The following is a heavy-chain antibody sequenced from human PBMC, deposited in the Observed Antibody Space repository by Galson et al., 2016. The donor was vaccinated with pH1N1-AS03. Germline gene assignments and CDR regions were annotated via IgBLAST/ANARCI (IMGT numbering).Heavy chain of an antibody. V-gene: IGHV4-4*02. Sequence: SETLSLTCAVSGGSMTSPDWWTWVRQPPGRGLEWIGEVHYSGTTSYNPSLNSRVTMSIDKSNYQFSLNLGSVTAADTAVYFCASAGYHTPGYHYWGQGALVTVSS. J-gene: IGHJ4*02. CDR1: GGSMTSPDW. CDR3: ASAGYHTPGYHY. CDR2: VHYSGTT. D-gene: IGHD3-16*02.